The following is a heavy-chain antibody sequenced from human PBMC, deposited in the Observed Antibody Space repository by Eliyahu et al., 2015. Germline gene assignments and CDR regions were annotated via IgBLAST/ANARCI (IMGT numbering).Heavy chain of an antibody. Sequence: QVQLQQWGAGLLKPSXTLSLTCAVYGGSFSGLFWNWLRQPPGKGLEWIGEINHSGSTNYTPSLQSRVTISXDTSKKQFSLKLSSVTAADTAVYYCARGIAVPGTNRLDPWGQGTLATVSS. CDR3: ARGIAVPGTNRLDP. CDR2: INHSGST. CDR1: GGSFSGLF. V-gene: IGHV4-34*01. J-gene: IGHJ5*02. D-gene: IGHD6-19*01.